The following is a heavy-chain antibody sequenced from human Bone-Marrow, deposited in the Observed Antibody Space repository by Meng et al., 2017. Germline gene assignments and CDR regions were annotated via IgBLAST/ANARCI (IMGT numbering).Heavy chain of an antibody. J-gene: IGHJ4*02. D-gene: IGHD3-10*01. Sequence: GESLKSSCAASGFTFSSYAMSWVRQAPGKGLEWVSAISGSGGSTYYADSVKGRFTISRDNSKNTLYLQMNSLRAEDTAVYYCAKISQTMVRGGDYWGQGTLVTVSS. CDR2: ISGSGGST. CDR3: AKISQTMVRGGDY. CDR1: GFTFSSYA. V-gene: IGHV3-23*01.